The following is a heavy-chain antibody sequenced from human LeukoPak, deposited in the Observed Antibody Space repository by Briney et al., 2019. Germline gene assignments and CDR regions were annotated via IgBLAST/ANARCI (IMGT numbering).Heavy chain of an antibody. V-gene: IGHV3-53*01. CDR3: ARGGVYDSSGYHDALDI. J-gene: IGHJ3*02. CDR2: IYSGTNT. D-gene: IGHD3-22*01. Sequence: GGSLRLSCAASGFTVSAKYMSWVRQAPGKGLEWVSVIYSGTNTYYADSVKGRFTISRDNSKNTVYLQMNSLRAEDTAVYYCARGGVYDSSGYHDALDIWGQGTMVTVSS. CDR1: GFTVSAKY.